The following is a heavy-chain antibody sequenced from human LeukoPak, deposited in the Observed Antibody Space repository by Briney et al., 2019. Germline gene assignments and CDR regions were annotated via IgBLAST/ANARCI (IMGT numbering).Heavy chain of an antibody. J-gene: IGHJ4*02. D-gene: IGHD1-26*01. CDR1: GFTFSSYA. V-gene: IGHV3-7*01. CDR3: ARTCSGSYMYFDY. CDR2: IKQDGSEK. Sequence: GGSLRLSRAASGFTFSSYAMSWVRQAPGKGLEWVANIKQDGSEKYYVDSVKGRFTISRDNAKNSLDLQINSLRAEDTAVYYCARTCSGSYMYFDYWGQGTLITVSP.